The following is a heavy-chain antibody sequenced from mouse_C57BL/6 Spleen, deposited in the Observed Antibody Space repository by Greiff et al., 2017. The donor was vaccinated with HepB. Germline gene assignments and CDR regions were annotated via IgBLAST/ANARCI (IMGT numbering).Heavy chain of an antibody. CDR3: ARYSNYEGFAY. D-gene: IGHD2-5*01. CDR1: GYSITSGYY. Sequence: EVQLQESGPGLVKPSQSLSLTCSATGYSITSGYYWNWIRQFPGNKLEWMGYISYDGSNNYNPSLKNRISITRDTSKNQFFLKLNSVTTEDTATYYCARYSNYEGFAYWGQGTLVTVSA. CDR2: ISYDGSN. V-gene: IGHV3-6*01. J-gene: IGHJ3*01.